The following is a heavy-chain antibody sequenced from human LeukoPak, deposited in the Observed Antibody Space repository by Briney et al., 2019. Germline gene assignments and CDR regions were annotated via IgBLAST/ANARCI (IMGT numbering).Heavy chain of an antibody. CDR3: AREMDIVVVPAAIPDY. V-gene: IGHV3-21*01. J-gene: IGHJ4*02. CDR2: ISSSSSYI. D-gene: IGHD2-2*03. CDR1: GFTFSSYS. Sequence: GGSLRLSCAASGFTFSSYSMNWVRQAPGKGLEWVSSISSSSSYIYYADSVKGRFTISRDNAKNSLYLQLNSLRAEDTAVYYCAREMDIVVVPAAIPDYWGQGTLVTVSS.